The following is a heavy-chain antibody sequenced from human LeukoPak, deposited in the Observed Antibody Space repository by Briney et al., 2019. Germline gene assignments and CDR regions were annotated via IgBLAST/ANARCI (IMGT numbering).Heavy chain of an antibody. CDR2: IYYSGST. CDR3: ARVDGSSGYSFDY. CDR1: GGSFSGYY. Sequence: YPSETLSLTCAVYGGSFSGYYWSWIRQPPGKGLEWIGYIYYSGSTNYNPSLKSRVTISVDTSKNQFSLKLSSVTAADTAVYYCARVDGSSGYSFDYWGQGTLVTVSS. D-gene: IGHD3-22*01. V-gene: IGHV4-59*01. J-gene: IGHJ4*02.